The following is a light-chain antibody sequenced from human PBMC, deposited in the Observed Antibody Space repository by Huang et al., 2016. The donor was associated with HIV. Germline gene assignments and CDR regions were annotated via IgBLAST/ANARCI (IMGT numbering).Light chain of an antibody. CDR3: QQYNVYWT. V-gene: IGKV1-5*03. J-gene: IGKJ1*01. Sequence: DIQMTESPSTLSAVVGERVTITWRASQSVSSWLAWYQPRPGKAPKLLIYKASSLENSVPSLFSGSGSGTEFTLTISSLHPDDSATYYCQQYNVYWTFGQGTKVEI. CDR1: QSVSSW. CDR2: KAS.